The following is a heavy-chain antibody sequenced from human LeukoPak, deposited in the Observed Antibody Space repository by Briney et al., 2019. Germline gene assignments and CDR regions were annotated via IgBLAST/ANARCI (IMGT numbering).Heavy chain of an antibody. D-gene: IGHD2-15*01. CDR3: ARDKAGYCGGGSCP. V-gene: IGHV3-7*03. CDR1: GFTFSSSW. Sequence: GGSLRLSCAASGFTFSSSWMTWVRQAPGMGLERVANIKADGTGKYYVDSVRGRFSISRDNAKNSLYLELNSLRAEDTAVYYCARDKAGYCGGGSCPWGQGTLVTVSS. J-gene: IGHJ5*02. CDR2: IKADGTGK.